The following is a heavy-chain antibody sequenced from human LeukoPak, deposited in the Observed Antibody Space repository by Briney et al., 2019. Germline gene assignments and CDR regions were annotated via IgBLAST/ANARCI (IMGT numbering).Heavy chain of an antibody. Sequence: PGGSLRLSCAASGFTFSSYWMHWVRQAPGKGLVGVSHISRDGSSTSCADSVKGRFTISRDNSKNTLYLHVNSLRPEDTAVYYCARGLFRPMGFFTSEYFQHWGQGTLVTVSS. V-gene: IGHV3-74*01. CDR1: GFTFSSYW. CDR2: ISRDGSST. D-gene: IGHD2/OR15-2a*01. J-gene: IGHJ1*01. CDR3: ARGLFRPMGFFTSEYFQH.